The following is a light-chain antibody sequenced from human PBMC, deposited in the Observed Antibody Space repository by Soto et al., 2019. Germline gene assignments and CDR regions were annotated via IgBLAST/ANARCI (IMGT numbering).Light chain of an antibody. Sequence: QSALTQPASVSGSPGQSITISCTGTSSDVGGYNYVSWYQQHPGKAPKLMIYEVSNRPSGVSYRFSGSKSGNTASLTISGLQAEDEADYYCSSYTTISTLEVFGGGTKLTVL. V-gene: IGLV2-14*01. J-gene: IGLJ3*02. CDR1: SSDVGGYNY. CDR2: EVS. CDR3: SSYTTISTLEV.